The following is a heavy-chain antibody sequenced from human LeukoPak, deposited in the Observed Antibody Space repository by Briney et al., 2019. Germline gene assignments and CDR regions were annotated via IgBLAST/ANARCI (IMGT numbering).Heavy chain of an antibody. J-gene: IGHJ3*02. V-gene: IGHV3-48*03. CDR1: GFTFSNYE. Sequence: GGSLRLSCAASGFTFSNYEINWVRQAPGKGLEWVSYISRGGGSIYYADSVKGRFTISRDNAKNSLFLQMNSLRAEDTAVYYCARAWSRVDPFDMWGQGTMVTVSS. CDR3: ARAWSRVDPFDM. D-gene: IGHD2-8*02. CDR2: ISRGGGSI.